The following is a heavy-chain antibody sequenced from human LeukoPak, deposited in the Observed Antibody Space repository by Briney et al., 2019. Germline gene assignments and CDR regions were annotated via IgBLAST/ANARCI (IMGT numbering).Heavy chain of an antibody. CDR1: GYTFTGYD. Sequence: ASVKVSCKASGYTFTGYDMHWVRQAPGQGLEWMGRMNPNSGGTNYAQKFQGRVTMTRDTSISTAYMELSRLRSADTAVYYCARVGSCFIAAAGTFVYWGQGPLVTVSS. V-gene: IGHV1-2*06. CDR3: ARVGSCFIAAAGTFVY. D-gene: IGHD6-13*01. J-gene: IGHJ4*02. CDR2: MNPNSGGT.